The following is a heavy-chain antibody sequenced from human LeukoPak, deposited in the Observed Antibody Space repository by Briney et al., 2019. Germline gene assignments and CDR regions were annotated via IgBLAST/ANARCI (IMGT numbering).Heavy chain of an antibody. Sequence: GGSLRLSCAASGFTVSSNYMSWVRQAPGKGLEWVSIIYSDYSTYYADSVKGRFTISRDNSKNTLYLQMNSLRAEDTAVYYCARARRGYSYVLDYWGQGTLVTVSS. CDR2: IYSDYST. J-gene: IGHJ4*02. CDR1: GFTVSSNY. V-gene: IGHV3-53*01. CDR3: ARARRGYSYVLDY. D-gene: IGHD5-18*01.